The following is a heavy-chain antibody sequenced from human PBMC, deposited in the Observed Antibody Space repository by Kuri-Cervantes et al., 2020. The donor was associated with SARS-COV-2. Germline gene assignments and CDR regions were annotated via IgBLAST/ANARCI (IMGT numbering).Heavy chain of an antibody. CDR2: ISYDGSNK. CDR3: AKSSGTADGGFDP. J-gene: IGHJ5*02. CDR1: GFTFSSYG. Sequence: GGSLRLSCAASGFTFSSYGMHWVRQAPGKGLEWVAVISYDGSNKYCADSVKGRFTISRDNSKNTLYLQMNSLRAEDTAVYYCAKSSGTADGGFDPWGQGTLVTVSS. D-gene: IGHD6-19*01. V-gene: IGHV3-30*18.